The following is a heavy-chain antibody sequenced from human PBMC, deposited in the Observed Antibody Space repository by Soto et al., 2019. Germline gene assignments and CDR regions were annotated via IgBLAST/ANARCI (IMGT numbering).Heavy chain of an antibody. CDR3: ARSQALVGATYFDY. D-gene: IGHD1-26*01. Sequence: PGGSLRLSCAASGFTFSSYAMHWVRQAPGKGLEWVAVISYDGSNKYYADSVKGRFTISRDNSKNTLYLQMNSLRAEDTAVYYCARSQALVGATYFDYWGQGTLVTVSS. V-gene: IGHV3-30-3*01. CDR2: ISYDGSNK. J-gene: IGHJ4*02. CDR1: GFTFSSYA.